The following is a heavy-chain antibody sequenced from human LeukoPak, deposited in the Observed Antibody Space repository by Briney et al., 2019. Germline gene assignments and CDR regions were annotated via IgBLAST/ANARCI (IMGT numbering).Heavy chain of an antibody. CDR3: TRGAARWQFDL. Sequence: GGSLRLSCAVSGFNFDDYAMPWVRQAPGRGLEWVSGINWKTGNGIYADSVKGRFTISRDNAKNSLYLQMSSLRAEDTALYYCTRGAARWQFDLWGRGTLLTVSS. V-gene: IGHV3-9*01. CDR2: INWKTGNG. J-gene: IGHJ2*01. D-gene: IGHD5-24*01. CDR1: GFNFDDYA.